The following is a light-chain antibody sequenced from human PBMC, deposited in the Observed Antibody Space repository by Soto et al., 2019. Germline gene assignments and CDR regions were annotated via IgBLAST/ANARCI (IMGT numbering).Light chain of an antibody. V-gene: IGLV1-44*01. CDR2: SNN. CDR1: SSNNGSNT. CDR3: AAWDDSLNGVV. Sequence: QSVLTQPPSASGTPGQRVSISCSGSSSNNGSNTVNWYQQLPGRAPRLLIYSNNQRPSGVPDRFSGSKSGTSASLAISGLQSEDEADYYCAAWDDSLNGVVFGGGTKLTVL. J-gene: IGLJ2*01.